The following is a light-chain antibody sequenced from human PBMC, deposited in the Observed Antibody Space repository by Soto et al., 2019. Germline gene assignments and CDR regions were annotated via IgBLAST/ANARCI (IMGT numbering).Light chain of an antibody. Sequence: ERVLTQSPSTLSLSPGERVTLSCRASQSVSSYLAWYQQKPGQAPRLLIYDASNRATGIPARFSGSGSGTDFTLTISSLEPEDFAVYYCQYYGNSFRTFGQGTKVDIK. J-gene: IGKJ1*01. CDR3: QYYGNSFRT. CDR1: QSVSSY. CDR2: DAS. V-gene: IGKV3-11*01.